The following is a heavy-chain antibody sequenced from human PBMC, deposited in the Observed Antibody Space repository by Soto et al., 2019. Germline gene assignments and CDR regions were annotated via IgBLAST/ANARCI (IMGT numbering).Heavy chain of an antibody. CDR1: NGSVSFYY. Sequence: PSETLSLTCTFSNGSVSFYYWSCIRQPAGKGLEWIGRIYTGGSTNYNPSLKSRVNMSMDTSKNQFSLKLSSVTAADTAVYYCARDVEGSIEYWGQGTLVSVSS. V-gene: IGHV4-4*07. D-gene: IGHD2-21*01. J-gene: IGHJ4*02. CDR2: IYTGGST. CDR3: ARDVEGSIEY.